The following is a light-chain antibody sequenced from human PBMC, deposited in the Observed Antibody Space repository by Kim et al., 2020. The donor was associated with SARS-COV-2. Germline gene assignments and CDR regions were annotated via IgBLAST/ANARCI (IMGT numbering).Light chain of an antibody. CDR2: GAS. Sequence: SPGERATLSCRASQSVSSNYLAWYQQKPGQAPRLLIYGASSRATGIADRFSGSGSGTDFTLTITRLEPEEFAVYYCQQYSSSPATFGQGTKVDIK. CDR1: QSVSSNY. J-gene: IGKJ1*01. V-gene: IGKV3-20*01. CDR3: QQYSSSPAT.